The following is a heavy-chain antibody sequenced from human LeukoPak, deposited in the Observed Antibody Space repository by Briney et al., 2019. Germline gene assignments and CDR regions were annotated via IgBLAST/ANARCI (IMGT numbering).Heavy chain of an antibody. CDR3: ARDTSPNYDILTGLGY. CDR2: ISTTGSDT. V-gene: IGHV3-11*06. J-gene: IGHJ4*02. CDR1: GFTFSDYY. D-gene: IGHD3-9*01. Sequence: GGSLRLSCSASGFTFSDYYMSWIRQAPGKGLEWVSYISTTGSDTNYVDSVKGRFTISRDNAKNSLYMQMNSLRAEDTAVYYCARDTSPNYDILTGLGYWGQGTLVTVSS.